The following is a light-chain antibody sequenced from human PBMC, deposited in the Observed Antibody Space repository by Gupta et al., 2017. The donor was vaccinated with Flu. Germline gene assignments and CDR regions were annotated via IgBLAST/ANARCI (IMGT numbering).Light chain of an antibody. V-gene: IGKV3-15*01. CDR3: QQYNNWPPYT. J-gene: IGKJ2*01. Sequence: EIVMTQSPATLSVSPAERATLSCRASQSVSSNLAWYQQKPGQAPRLLIYGASTRATGIPARFSGSGSGTDFTLTISSLQSEDFAVYFCQQYNNWPPYTFGQGTKLEIK. CDR1: QSVSSN. CDR2: GAS.